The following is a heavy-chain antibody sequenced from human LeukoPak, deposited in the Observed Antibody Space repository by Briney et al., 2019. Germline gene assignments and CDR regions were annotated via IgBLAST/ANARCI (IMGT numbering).Heavy chain of an antibody. V-gene: IGHV3-33*01. J-gene: IGHJ4*02. Sequence: PGGSLRLSCAASGFTFSSYGMHWVRQAPGKGLEWVAVIWYDGSNKYYADSVKGRFTISRDNSKNTLYLQMNSLRAEDTAVYYCARDWSSGWHYGLDYWGQGTLVTVSS. CDR3: ARDWSSGWHYGLDY. CDR1: GFTFSSYG. D-gene: IGHD6-19*01. CDR2: IWYDGSNK.